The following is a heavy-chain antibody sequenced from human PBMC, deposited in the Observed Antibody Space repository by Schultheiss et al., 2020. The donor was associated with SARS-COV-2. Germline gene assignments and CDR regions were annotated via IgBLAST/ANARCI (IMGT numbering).Heavy chain of an antibody. CDR2: IYSGGST. D-gene: IGHD6-19*01. CDR1: GFTVSSNY. Sequence: GESLKISCAASGFTVSSNYMSWVRQAPGKGLEWVSVIYSGGSTYYADSVKGRFTISRDNARNTLYLQMNSLRAEDTAVYYCARVAVGGNRAFDIWGQGAMVTVSS. J-gene: IGHJ3*02. V-gene: IGHV3-53*01. CDR3: ARVAVGGNRAFDI.